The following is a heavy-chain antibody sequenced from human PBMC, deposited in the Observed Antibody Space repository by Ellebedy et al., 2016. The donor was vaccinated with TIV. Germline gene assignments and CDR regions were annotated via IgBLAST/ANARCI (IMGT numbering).Heavy chain of an antibody. V-gene: IGHV1-69*13. CDR3: ARGLWFGELDV. Sequence: AASVTVSCKASGGTFRRFAISWVRHAPREGLEWMGGIIPIFGTPNYAQKFQGRVTSSADELETTSYMHLRRLSSDDTAVYYCARGLWFGELDVWGQGTTVTVSS. D-gene: IGHD3-10*01. CDR2: IIPIFGTP. CDR1: GGTFRRFA. J-gene: IGHJ6*02.